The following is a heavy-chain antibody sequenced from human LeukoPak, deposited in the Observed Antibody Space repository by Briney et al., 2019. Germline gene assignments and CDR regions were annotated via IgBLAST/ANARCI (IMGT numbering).Heavy chain of an antibody. D-gene: IGHD2-2*03. J-gene: IGHJ6*02. CDR3: ARDRQDGYCSSTSCYYYYGMDV. CDR2: IYYSGST. V-gene: IGHV4-61*01. Sequence: SETLSLTCTVSGGSVSSGSYYWSWIRQPPGKGLEWIGYIYYSGSTNYNPSLKSRVTISVDTSKNQFSLKLSSVTAADTAVYYCARDRQDGYCSSTSCYYYYGMDVWGQGTTVTVSS. CDR1: GGSVSSGSYY.